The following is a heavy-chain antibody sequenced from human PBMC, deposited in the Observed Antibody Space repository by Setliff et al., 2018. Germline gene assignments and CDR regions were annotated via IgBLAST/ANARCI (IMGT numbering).Heavy chain of an antibody. CDR3: VRDRTAYSYGLDV. Sequence: SETLSLTCTVSGVSIRSYYWSWIRQPPGKGLEWIGYIFYSGSSNYNPSLQSRVSISVDTSKNQFALNLTSVTAADTAVYYCVRDRTAYSYGLDVWAQGTTVTVSS. CDR2: IFYSGSS. J-gene: IGHJ6*02. D-gene: IGHD5-18*01. CDR1: GVSIRSYY. V-gene: IGHV4-59*01.